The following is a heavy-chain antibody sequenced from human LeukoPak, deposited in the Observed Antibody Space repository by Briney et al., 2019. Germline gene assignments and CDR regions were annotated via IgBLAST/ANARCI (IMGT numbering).Heavy chain of an antibody. CDR3: ARELRYYYDSSGYYSVNFDY. J-gene: IGHJ4*02. V-gene: IGHV1-69*04. CDR1: VGTFSSYA. CDR2: IIPILGIA. D-gene: IGHD3-22*01. Sequence: SVKVSCKASVGTFSSYAISLVRQAPGQGLEWMGRIIPILGIANYAQKFQGRVTITADKSTSTAYMELSSLRSEDTAVYYCARELRYYYDSSGYYSVNFDYWGQGTLVTVSS.